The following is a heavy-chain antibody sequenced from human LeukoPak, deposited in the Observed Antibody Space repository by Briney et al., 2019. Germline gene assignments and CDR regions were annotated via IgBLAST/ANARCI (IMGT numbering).Heavy chain of an antibody. CDR1: GFTVSAYA. D-gene: IGHD3-10*01. V-gene: IGHV3-23*01. Sequence: GVSLRLSCAASGFTVSAYAMAWVRQAPGKGLEWVSTIYDDNTYYADSVKGRFAISTDNSKDTLYLQMNSLRVEDTAVYFCAARKVRGVWFYLDYWGQGTLVTVSS. CDR2: IYDDNT. J-gene: IGHJ4*02. CDR3: AARKVRGVWFYLDY.